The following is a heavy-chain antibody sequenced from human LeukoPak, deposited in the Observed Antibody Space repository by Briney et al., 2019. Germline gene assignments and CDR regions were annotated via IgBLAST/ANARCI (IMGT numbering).Heavy chain of an antibody. J-gene: IGHJ4*01. CDR1: GFTFSNSA. V-gene: IGHV3-23*01. CDR3: AKGIYSSGWSYFDY. CDR2: LSGSGITT. D-gene: IGHD6-19*01. Sequence: GGSLRLSCAASGFTFSNSAMSWVRQAPGKGLEWVSTLSGSGITTYYADSVKGRFTISRDNSKNTLYLQMNSLRAEDTAVFYCAKGIYSSGWSYFDYWGHGTLVTVSS.